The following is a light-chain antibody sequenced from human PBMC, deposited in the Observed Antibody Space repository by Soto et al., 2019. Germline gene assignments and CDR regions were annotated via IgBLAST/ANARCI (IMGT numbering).Light chain of an antibody. Sequence: DIPMTQSPSTLSASVGHSVTITCRASQRIVTWLAWYQQKPGKAPKLLIYDASILESGVTSLFSGSGSGTEFTLTITSLQPDDFAIYYCQQYNSCPSTFGQGTKVEIK. J-gene: IGKJ1*01. V-gene: IGKV1-5*01. CDR2: DAS. CDR1: QRIVTW. CDR3: QQYNSCPST.